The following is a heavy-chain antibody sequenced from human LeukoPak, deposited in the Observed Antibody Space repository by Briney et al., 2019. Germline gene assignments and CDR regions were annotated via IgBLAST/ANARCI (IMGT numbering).Heavy chain of an antibody. J-gene: IGHJ6*02. CDR2: IYTSGST. CDR3: ARESPLYDILTGHLSGYYGMDV. V-gene: IGHV4-4*07. D-gene: IGHD3-9*01. Sequence: RTSETLSLTCTVSGGSISSYYWSWIRQPAGKGLEWIGRIYTSGSTNYNPSLKSRVTMSVDTSKNQFSLKLSSVTAADTAVYYCARESPLYDILTGHLSGYYGMDVWGQGTTVTVSS. CDR1: GGSISSYY.